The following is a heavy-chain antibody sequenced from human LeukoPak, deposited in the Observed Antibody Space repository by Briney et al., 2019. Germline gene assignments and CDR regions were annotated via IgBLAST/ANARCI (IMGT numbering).Heavy chain of an antibody. V-gene: IGHV1-18*01. CDR2: ISSYNGNT. D-gene: IGHD6-6*01. J-gene: IGHJ4*02. CDR1: GYTFTCYS. Sequence: GASVKDSCKDSGYTFTCYSSNWLRQAPGQGLEWMGWISSYNGNTNYAQKLQGRVTMTTDTSTSTAYMELRSLRSDDTAVYYCAKDRWSNGSPSFDNWGQGTLVTVSS. CDR3: AKDRWSNGSPSFDN.